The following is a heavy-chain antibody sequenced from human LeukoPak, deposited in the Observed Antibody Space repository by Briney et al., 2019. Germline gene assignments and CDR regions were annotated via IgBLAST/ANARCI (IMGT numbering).Heavy chain of an antibody. Sequence: SETLSLTCAVYGGSFSGYYWSWIRQPPGKGLEWIGEINHSGSTNYNPSLKSRVTISVDTSKNQFSLKLSSVTAADTAVYYCARVYSSSWYYFDYWGQGTLVTVPS. D-gene: IGHD6-13*01. V-gene: IGHV4-34*01. J-gene: IGHJ4*02. CDR3: ARVYSSSWYYFDY. CDR2: INHSGST. CDR1: GGSFSGYY.